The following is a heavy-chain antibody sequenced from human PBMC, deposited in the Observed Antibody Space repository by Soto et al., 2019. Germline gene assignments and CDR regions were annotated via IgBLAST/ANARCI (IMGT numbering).Heavy chain of an antibody. CDR3: ARLTGYSSGRTPYYFDY. V-gene: IGHV4-59*08. D-gene: IGHD6-19*01. J-gene: IGHJ4*02. Sequence: QVQLQESGPGLWKPSETLPLTGTVSGGSISSYYWSWIRQPPGKGLGGIGYIYYSGSTNYNPSLKSRVTISVDTSKNQFSLKLSSVTAADTAVYYCARLTGYSSGRTPYYFDYWGQGTLVTVSS. CDR1: GGSISSYY. CDR2: IYYSGST.